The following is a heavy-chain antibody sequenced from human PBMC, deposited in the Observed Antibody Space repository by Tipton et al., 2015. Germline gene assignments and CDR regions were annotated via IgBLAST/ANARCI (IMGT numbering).Heavy chain of an antibody. D-gene: IGHD3-3*01. Sequence: TLSLTCAVYGGSFSGYYWSWIRQPPGKGLEWIGEINHSGSTNYNPSLKSRVTISVDTSKNQFSLKLSSVTAADTAVYYCARTFHDVWGRANWFDPWGQGTLVTVSS. CDR1: GGSFSGYY. V-gene: IGHV4-34*01. CDR2: INHSGST. CDR3: ARTFHDVWGRANWFDP. J-gene: IGHJ5*02.